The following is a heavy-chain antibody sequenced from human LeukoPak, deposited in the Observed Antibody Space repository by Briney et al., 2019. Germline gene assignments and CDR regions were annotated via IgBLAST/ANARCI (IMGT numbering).Heavy chain of an antibody. V-gene: IGHV1-46*01. CDR1: GYAFTSYY. CDR3: ARDRAFSDAFDI. CDR2: INPSGDST. J-gene: IGHJ3*02. D-gene: IGHD3-10*01. Sequence: ASVKVSCKASGYAFTSYYMHWVRQAPGQGLEWMGIINPSGDSTNYAQKFQGRATMTRDTSTSTVYMELSSLRSEDTAVYYCARDRAFSDAFDIWGQGTMVTVSS.